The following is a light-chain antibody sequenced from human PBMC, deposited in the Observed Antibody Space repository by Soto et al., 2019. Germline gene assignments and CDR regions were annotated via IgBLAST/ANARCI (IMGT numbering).Light chain of an antibody. CDR3: SSYTSSSTPYV. Sequence: QSALTQPASVSGSPGQSITISCTGTSSDVGGYNYVSWYQQHPGKAPKLMNYEVSNRPSGVTNRFSGCKSGNTASLTISGLQAEDEAAYYCSSYTSSSTPYVFGTGTKLTVL. CDR1: SSDVGGYNY. CDR2: EVS. V-gene: IGLV2-14*01. J-gene: IGLJ1*01.